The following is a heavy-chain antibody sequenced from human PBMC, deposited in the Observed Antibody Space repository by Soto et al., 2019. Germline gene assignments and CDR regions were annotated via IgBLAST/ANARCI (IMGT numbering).Heavy chain of an antibody. Sequence: EVQLGESGGGRVKPGGSLRLSWAASGFTFSSYSMNWVRKAQGKGLEWVSSISSSSSYIYYADSVKGRFTISRDNAKNSLYLQMNSLRAEDTAVYYCARRADSGSYHFDYWGQGTLVTVSS. V-gene: IGHV3-21*01. J-gene: IGHJ4*02. CDR1: GFTFSSYS. D-gene: IGHD1-26*01. CDR2: ISSSSSYI. CDR3: ARRADSGSYHFDY.